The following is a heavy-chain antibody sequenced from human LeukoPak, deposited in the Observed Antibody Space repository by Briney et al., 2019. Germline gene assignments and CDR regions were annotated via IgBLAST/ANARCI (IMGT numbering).Heavy chain of an antibody. CDR3: ARDVLLWFGELSG. D-gene: IGHD3-10*01. Sequence: ETLSLTCTVSGGSISSSSYYWGWIRQPPGKGLEWVSYISSSSSTIYYADSVTGRFTISRDNAKNSLYLQMNSLRAEDTAVYYCARDVLLWFGELSGWGQGTLVTVSS. CDR2: ISSSSSTI. CDR1: GGSISSSS. J-gene: IGHJ4*02. V-gene: IGHV3-48*01.